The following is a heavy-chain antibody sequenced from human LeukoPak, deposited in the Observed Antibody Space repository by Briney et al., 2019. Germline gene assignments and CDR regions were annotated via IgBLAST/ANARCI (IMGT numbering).Heavy chain of an antibody. CDR3: ARDKYYDRYFDS. CDR1: GFTFNSNW. D-gene: IGHD3-22*01. V-gene: IGHV3-7*01. CDR2: IKQDGSEK. Sequence: PGGSLRLSCVASGFTFNSNWMSWVRQAPGKGLEGVANIKQDGSEKYYVDSVKGRFTISRDNAKNSLSLQMNSLRAEDTAVYYCARDKYYDRYFDSWGQGTLVTVSS. J-gene: IGHJ4*02.